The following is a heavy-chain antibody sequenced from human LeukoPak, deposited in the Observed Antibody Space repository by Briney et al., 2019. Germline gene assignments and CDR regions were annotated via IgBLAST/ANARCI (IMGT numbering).Heavy chain of an antibody. CDR1: GGSISSLY. CDR3: ARGSQIESRRFDY. CDR2: IYSSRIT. D-gene: IGHD3-22*01. Sequence: PSETLSLTCTVSGGSISSLYWSWIRQPAGKGLEWIARIYSSRITTYSPSLKSRVTMSVDTSKNQFSLELSSVTAADTAVYYCARGSQIESRRFDYWGQGTLVTVSS. V-gene: IGHV4-4*07. J-gene: IGHJ4*02.